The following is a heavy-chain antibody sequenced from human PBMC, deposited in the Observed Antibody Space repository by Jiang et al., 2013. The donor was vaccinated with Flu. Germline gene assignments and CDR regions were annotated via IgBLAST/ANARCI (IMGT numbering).Heavy chain of an antibody. CDR3: ARDGGYYDSSGYYQYYFDY. CDR1: GFTFSSYG. D-gene: IGHD3-22*01. J-gene: IGHJ4*02. Sequence: RLSCAASGFTFSSYGMHWVRQAPGKGLEWVAVISYDGSNKYYADSVKGRFTISRDNSKNTLYLQMNSLRAEDTAVYYCARDGGYYDSSGYYQYYFDYWGQGTLVTVSS. V-gene: IGHV3-33*05. CDR2: ISYDGSNK.